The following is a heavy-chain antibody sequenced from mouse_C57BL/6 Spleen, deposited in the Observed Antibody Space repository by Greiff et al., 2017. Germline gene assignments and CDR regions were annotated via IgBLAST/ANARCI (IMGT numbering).Heavy chain of an antibody. J-gene: IGHJ4*01. CDR3: AITSSYYAMDY. V-gene: IGHV5-4*03. Sequence: EVNVVESGGGLVKPGGSLKLSCAASGFTFSSYAMSWVRQTPEKRLEWVATISDGGSYTYYPDNVKGRFTISRDNAKNNLYLQMSHLKSEDTAMYYCAITSSYYAMDYWGQGTSVTVSS. CDR1: GFTFSSYA. CDR2: ISDGGSYT.